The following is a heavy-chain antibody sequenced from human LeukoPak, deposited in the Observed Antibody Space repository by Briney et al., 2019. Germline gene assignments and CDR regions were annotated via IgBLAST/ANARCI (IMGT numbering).Heavy chain of an antibody. V-gene: IGHV3-66*01. Sequence: GGSLRLSCAASGFTFSSNYMNWVRQAPGKGLEWVSVIYSGGSTYYADAVKGRFTITRDNSKNTLYLQMNSLRAEDTAVYYCAREDYGGNSSDYWGQGTLVTVSS. CDR2: IYSGGST. CDR1: GFTFSSNY. J-gene: IGHJ4*02. D-gene: IGHD4-23*01. CDR3: AREDYGGNSSDY.